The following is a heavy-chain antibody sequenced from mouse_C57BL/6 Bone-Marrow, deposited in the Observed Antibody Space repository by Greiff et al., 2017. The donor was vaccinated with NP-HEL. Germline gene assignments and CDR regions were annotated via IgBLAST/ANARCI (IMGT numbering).Heavy chain of an antibody. CDR2: IDPANGNT. CDR1: GFNIKNTY. J-gene: IGHJ3*01. CDR3: ADYYGSRAWFAY. Sequence: EVKLMESVAELVRPGASVKLSCTASGFNIKNTYMHWVKQRPEQGLEWIGRIDPANGNTKYAPKFQGKATITADTSSNTTYLQLSSRTSEDTAIYYCADYYGSRAWFAYWGQGTLVTVSA. D-gene: IGHD1-1*01. V-gene: IGHV14-3*01.